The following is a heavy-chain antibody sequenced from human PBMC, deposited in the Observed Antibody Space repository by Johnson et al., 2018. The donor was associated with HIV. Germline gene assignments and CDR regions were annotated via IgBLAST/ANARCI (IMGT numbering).Heavy chain of an antibody. V-gene: IGHV3-30*04. CDR3: AKDHDYGDAFDI. J-gene: IGHJ3*02. CDR1: GFTFSDYA. D-gene: IGHD4-17*01. CDR2: ISYDGSDK. Sequence: QEQLVESGGGVVQPGRSLRLSCAASGFTFSDYAMHWVRQAPGKGLEWVAVISYDGSDKYYADSVKGRFTISRDNSKNTLFLQMNSLRAEDTAVYYFAKDHDYGDAFDIWGQGTMVTVSS.